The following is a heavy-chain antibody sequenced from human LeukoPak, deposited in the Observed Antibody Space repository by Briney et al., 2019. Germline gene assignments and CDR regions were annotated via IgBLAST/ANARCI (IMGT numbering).Heavy chain of an antibody. Sequence: PSETLSLTCTVSGGSIGSYYWSWIRQPPGKGLEWIGYIYYSGSTNYNPSHKSRVTISVDTSKNQFSLKLSSVTAADTAVYYCARGKGTKYYDFRSGPYAFDIWGQGTMVTVSS. CDR3: ARGKGTKYYDFRSGPYAFDI. CDR2: IYYSGST. J-gene: IGHJ3*02. CDR1: GGSIGSYY. V-gene: IGHV4-59*01. D-gene: IGHD3-3*01.